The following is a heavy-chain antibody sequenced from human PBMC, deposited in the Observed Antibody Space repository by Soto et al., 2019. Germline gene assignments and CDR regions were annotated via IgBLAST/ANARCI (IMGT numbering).Heavy chain of an antibody. CDR3: ARVRSDFWSGYHTYYGMDV. Sequence: ASVKVSCKASGGTFSSYAISWVRQAPGQGLEWMGGIIPIFGTANYAQKFQGRVTITADESTSTAYMELSSLRSEDTAVYYCARVRSDFWSGYHTYYGMDVWGQGTTVTVSS. CDR1: GGTFSSYA. J-gene: IGHJ6*02. V-gene: IGHV1-69*13. D-gene: IGHD3-3*01. CDR2: IIPIFGTA.